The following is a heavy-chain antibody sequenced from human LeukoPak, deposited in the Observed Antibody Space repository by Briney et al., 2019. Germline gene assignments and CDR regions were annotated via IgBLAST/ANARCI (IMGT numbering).Heavy chain of an antibody. CDR1: GGSFSGYY. CDR3: ATSLSPSYYYDSSGYYGY. J-gene: IGHJ4*02. CDR2: INHSGST. Sequence: SETLSLTCAVYGGSFSGYYWSWLRQPPGKGLEWIGEINHSGSTNYNPSLKSRVTISVDTSKNQFSLKLSSVTAADTAVYYCATSLSPSYYYDSSGYYGYWGQGTLVTVSS. V-gene: IGHV4-34*01. D-gene: IGHD3-22*01.